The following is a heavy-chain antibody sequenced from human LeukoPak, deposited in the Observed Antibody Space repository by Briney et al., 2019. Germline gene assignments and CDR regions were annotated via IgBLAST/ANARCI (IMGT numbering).Heavy chain of an antibody. D-gene: IGHD1-1*01. J-gene: IGHJ4*02. CDR1: EFTFSSYS. V-gene: IGHV3-74*01. CDR3: ATDKGAAPEERADY. CDR2: ITSDGSIT. Sequence: GGSLRLSCAASEFTFSSYSMNWVRQPPGKGLLWVSRITSDGSITRYADSVKGRFTISRDNAKNTLYLQMNSLRAEDTAVYYCATDKGAAPEERADYWGRGTLVTVSS.